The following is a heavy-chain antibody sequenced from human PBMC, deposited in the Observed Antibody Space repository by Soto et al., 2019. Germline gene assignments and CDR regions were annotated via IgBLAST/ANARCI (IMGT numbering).Heavy chain of an antibody. J-gene: IGHJ6*02. CDR1: GFTFSNFG. D-gene: IGHD2-2*01. Sequence: QVQLVESGGGVVQPGRSLRLSCEASGFTFSNFGMHWVRQAPGRGLEWVANIWYDGVNRYYADSVRGRFTVSRDNSKNTLDLEMNSLRAEDTAVYFCVREDCSSHLCQSSEDFYYGMDVWGQGTTVTVSS. V-gene: IGHV3-33*01. CDR3: VREDCSSHLCQSSEDFYYGMDV. CDR2: IWYDGVNR.